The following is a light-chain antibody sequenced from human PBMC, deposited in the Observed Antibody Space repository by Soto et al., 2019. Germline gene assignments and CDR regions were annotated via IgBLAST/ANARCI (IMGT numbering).Light chain of an antibody. Sequence: DIQMTQSPSSLSASVGDRVTITCQASQNINNYLNWYQQKPGRAPKLLIYDASNLEAGVPSRLRVSGSGTDVTFTISRLQPADIATYYCQQYENPPTFGQGTRLEIK. CDR3: QQYENPPT. J-gene: IGKJ5*01. V-gene: IGKV1-33*01. CDR2: DAS. CDR1: QNINNY.